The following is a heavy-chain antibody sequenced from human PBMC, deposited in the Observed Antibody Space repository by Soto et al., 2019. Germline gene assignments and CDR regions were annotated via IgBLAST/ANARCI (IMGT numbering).Heavy chain of an antibody. V-gene: IGHV4-61*01. D-gene: IGHD2-21*02. CDR1: GGSVSSGSYY. J-gene: IGHJ6*02. CDR2: IYYSGST. Sequence: PSETLSLTCTVSGGSVSSGSYYWSWIRQPPGKGLEWIGYIYYSGSTNYNPSLKSRVTISVDTSKNQFSLKLSSVTAADTAVYYCAMSLLAYCGGDCYGDYYGMDVWGQGTTVTVSS. CDR3: AMSLLAYCGGDCYGDYYGMDV.